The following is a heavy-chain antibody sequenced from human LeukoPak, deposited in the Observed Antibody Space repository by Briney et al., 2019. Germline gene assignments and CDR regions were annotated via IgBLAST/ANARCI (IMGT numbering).Heavy chain of an antibody. CDR3: ARAASRFGELFRYYYYYYYVDV. Sequence: ASVTVSCKASGYTFTSYGISWVRQAPGQGLEWVGWISAYNGNTNYAQKLQGRVNMTTDTSTSTAYMELRSLRSDDTAVYYCARAASRFGELFRYYYYYYYVDVWGKGTTVTVSS. D-gene: IGHD3-10*01. CDR1: GYTFTSYG. CDR2: ISAYNGNT. V-gene: IGHV1-18*01. J-gene: IGHJ6*03.